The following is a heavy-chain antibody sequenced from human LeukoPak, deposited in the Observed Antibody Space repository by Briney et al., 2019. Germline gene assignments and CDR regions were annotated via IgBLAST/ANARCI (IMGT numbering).Heavy chain of an antibody. CDR3: ARRYCSSTSCNPYFFDY. J-gene: IGHJ4*02. D-gene: IGHD2-2*01. Sequence: GESLQISCKGSGHTFTNYYIGWVRQTPGKGLEWMGIISPGDSDARYSPSFQGQVTISADKSISTAYLRWSSLKASDTAMYYCARRYCSSTSCNPYFFDYWGQGTRVTVSS. CDR2: ISPGDSDA. V-gene: IGHV5-51*01. CDR1: GHTFTNYY.